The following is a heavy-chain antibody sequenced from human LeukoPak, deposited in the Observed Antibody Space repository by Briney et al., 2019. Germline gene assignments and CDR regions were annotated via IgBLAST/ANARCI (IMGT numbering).Heavy chain of an antibody. V-gene: IGHV3-30*03. J-gene: IGHJ2*01. CDR3: ARDVAYCGGDCYSDWCFDL. CDR2: ISYDGSNK. D-gene: IGHD2-21*02. CDR1: GFTFSSYG. Sequence: PGGSLRLSCAASGFTFSSYGMHWVRQAPGKGLEWVAVISYDGSNKYYADSVKGRFTISRDNSKNTLYLQMNSLRAEDTAVYYCARDVAYCGGDCYSDWCFDLWGRGTLVTVSS.